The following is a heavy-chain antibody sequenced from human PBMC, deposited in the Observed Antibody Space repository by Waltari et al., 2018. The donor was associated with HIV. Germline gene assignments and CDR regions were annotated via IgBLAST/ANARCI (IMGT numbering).Heavy chain of an antibody. CDR2: INHRGST. D-gene: IGHD3-3*01. V-gene: IGHV4-34*01. Sequence: QVQLQQWGAGLLKPSETLSLTCAVYGGSFSGYYWSWIRQPPGKGLEWIGEINHRGSTNYNPSLESRVTISVDTSKNQFSLKLSSVTAADTAVYYCARGQDYDFWSGYYYDYWGQGTLVTVSS. CDR1: GGSFSGYY. J-gene: IGHJ4*02. CDR3: ARGQDYDFWSGYYYDY.